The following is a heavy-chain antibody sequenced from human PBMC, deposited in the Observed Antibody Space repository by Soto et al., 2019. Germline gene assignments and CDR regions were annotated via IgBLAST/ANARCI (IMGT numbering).Heavy chain of an antibody. CDR3: ARDPVAGTYFDY. CDR1: GYTFISDG. Sequence: QVQLVQSGGEVKKPGASVKVSCKASGYTFISDGISWVRQAPGQGLEWMGWINAFNGNTNYAQKLQGRVTMTRDTSTSTAYMELRSLRSDDTAVYYCARDPVAGTYFDYWGQGTLVTVSS. J-gene: IGHJ4*02. V-gene: IGHV1-18*01. CDR2: INAFNGNT. D-gene: IGHD6-19*01.